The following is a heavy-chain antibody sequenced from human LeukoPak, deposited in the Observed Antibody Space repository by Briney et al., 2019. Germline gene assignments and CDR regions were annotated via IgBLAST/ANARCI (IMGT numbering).Heavy chain of an antibody. CDR2: INPNSGGT. CDR3: ATEHRHCASTSCYGGY. J-gene: IGHJ4*02. Sequence: ASVKVSCKASGYTFTGYYMHWVRQAPGQGLEWMGWINPNSGGTNYAQKFQGRVTMTRDTSISTAYMELGNLRSDDTAVYYCATEHRHCASTSCYGGYWGQGTLLTVSS. D-gene: IGHD2-2*01. V-gene: IGHV1-2*02. CDR1: GYTFTGYY.